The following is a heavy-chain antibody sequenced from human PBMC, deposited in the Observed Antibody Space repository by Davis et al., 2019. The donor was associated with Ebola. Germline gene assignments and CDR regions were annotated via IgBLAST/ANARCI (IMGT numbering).Heavy chain of an antibody. D-gene: IGHD3-3*01. CDR3: SKGSDFWSGYYNGFDS. CDR1: GFTFSDYY. V-gene: IGHV3-11*05. J-gene: IGHJ5*01. CDR2: ISSSSSYT. Sequence: GESLKISCAASGFTFSDYYMSWIRQAPGKGLEWVSYISSSSSYTNYADSVKGRFTISRDNAKNTLYLQMNSLRAEDTAIYYCSKGSDFWSGYYNGFDSWGQGTLVTVSS.